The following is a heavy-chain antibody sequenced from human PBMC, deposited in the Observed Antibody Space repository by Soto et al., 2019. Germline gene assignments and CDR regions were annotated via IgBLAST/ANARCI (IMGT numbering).Heavy chain of an antibody. D-gene: IGHD2-15*01. V-gene: IGHV3-23*01. J-gene: IGHJ4*02. CDR2: ISGSGGST. Sequence: GGSLRLSCAASGVTFSSYAMSWVRHAPGKGLEWVSAISGSGGSTYYADSVKGRFTISRDNSKNTLYLQMNSLRAEDTAVYYCAKDSFPWVVADTDYYDCWGQGTLVTVSS. CDR1: GVTFSSYA. CDR3: AKDSFPWVVADTDYYDC.